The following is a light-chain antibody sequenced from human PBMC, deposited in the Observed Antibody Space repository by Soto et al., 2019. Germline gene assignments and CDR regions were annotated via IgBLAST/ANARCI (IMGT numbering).Light chain of an antibody. CDR3: RSYTSTMTNV. CDR2: DVV. CDR1: SSDVGGFNS. J-gene: IGLJ1*01. Sequence: QSVLTQPASVSGSPGQSITISCTGTSSDVGGFNSVSWYQLRPGTAPKLILYDVVDRPSGVSYRFSGSKSGNTASLTISGLQAADEADYFRRSYTSTMTNVFASGTKVTV. V-gene: IGLV2-14*03.